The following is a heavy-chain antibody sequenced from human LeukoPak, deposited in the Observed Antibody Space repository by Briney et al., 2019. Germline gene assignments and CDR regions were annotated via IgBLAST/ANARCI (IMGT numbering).Heavy chain of an antibody. CDR3: ARVLYYDSGGYYSHYYYGMDV. J-gene: IGHJ6*02. Sequence: ASVKVSCKASGGTFSSYAISWVRQAPGQGLEWMGGIIPIFGTANYAQKFQGRVTITADESTSTAYMELSSLRSEDTAVYYCARVLYYDSGGYYSHYYYGMDVWGQGTTVTVSS. V-gene: IGHV1-69*13. D-gene: IGHD3-22*01. CDR2: IIPIFGTA. CDR1: GGTFSSYA.